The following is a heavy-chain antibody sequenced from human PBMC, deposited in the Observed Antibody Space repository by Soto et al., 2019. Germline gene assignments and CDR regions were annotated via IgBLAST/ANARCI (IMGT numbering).Heavy chain of an antibody. CDR3: AIQDCTNDVCLEAAVTVGGALES. D-gene: IGHD2-8*01. J-gene: IGHJ1*01. V-gene: IGHV3-74*01. Sequence: EVQLVQSGGGLAQPGKSLRLSCAASGFTFRKFWMHWVRQVPGKGPVWVSYISSDGTTTDYADSVTGRFTSSRDNAKDTLYLQMDSLRAEDTAVYYCAIQDCTNDVCLEAAVTVGGALESWGQGTLVTVSS. CDR1: GFTFRKFW. CDR2: ISSDGTTT.